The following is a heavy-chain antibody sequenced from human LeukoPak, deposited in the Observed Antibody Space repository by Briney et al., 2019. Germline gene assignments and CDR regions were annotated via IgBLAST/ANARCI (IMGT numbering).Heavy chain of an antibody. J-gene: IGHJ6*03. CDR2: IYYSGST. CDR3: ARLRGDSGPILRYFDWSHYYYYYYMDV. CDR1: GGSISSYY. D-gene: IGHD3-9*01. Sequence: SETLSLTCTVSGGSISSYYWRWIRQPPGRGLEWIGSIYYSGSTYYNPSLKSRVTISVDTSKNQFSLKLSSVTAADTAVYYCARLRGDSGPILRYFDWSHYYYYYYMDVWGKGTTVTISS. V-gene: IGHV4-39*01.